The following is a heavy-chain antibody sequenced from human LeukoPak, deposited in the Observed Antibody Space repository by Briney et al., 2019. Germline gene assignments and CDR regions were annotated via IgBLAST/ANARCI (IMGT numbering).Heavy chain of an antibody. V-gene: IGHV4-30-2*01. CDR2: IYHSGST. CDR1: GGSISSGGYS. Sequence: SQTLSLTCAVSGGSISSGGYSWSWIRQPPGKGLEWIGYIYHSGSTYYNPSLKSRVTISVDRSKNQFSLKLSSVTAADTAVYYCARVISAGSGSRASLDYFDYWGQGTLVTVSS. J-gene: IGHJ4*02. D-gene: IGHD6-25*01. CDR3: ARVISAGSGSRASLDYFDY.